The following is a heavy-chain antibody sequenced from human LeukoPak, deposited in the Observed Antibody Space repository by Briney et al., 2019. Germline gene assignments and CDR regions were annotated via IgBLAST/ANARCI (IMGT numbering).Heavy chain of an antibody. CDR3: ARARGDYYDSSGYYSAFDY. CDR1: GGPFSGYY. Sequence: SETLSLTCAVYGGPFSGYYWSWIRQPPGKGLEWIGEVNHSGSANYNPSLKSRVTISVDMSKNQFSLKLSSATAADTAVYYCARARGDYYDSSGYYSAFDYWGQGTLVTVSS. J-gene: IGHJ4*02. D-gene: IGHD3-22*01. V-gene: IGHV4-34*01. CDR2: VNHSGSA.